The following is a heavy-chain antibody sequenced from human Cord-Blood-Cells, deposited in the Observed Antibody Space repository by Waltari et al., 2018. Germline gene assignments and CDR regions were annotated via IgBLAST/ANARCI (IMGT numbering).Heavy chain of an antibody. CDR2: IYHSGST. V-gene: IGHV4-38-2*01. CDR3: ARVPSSGSYPIYFDY. Sequence: QVQMQESGPGLATPSVNLSLTCAVSGYATRSGYHGGWIRQPPGNAREWIGSIYHSGSTYYNPALKSRVTIEVDTSKNQCSLKQSSVTAADTAVYYCARVPSSGSYPIYFDYWGQGTLVTVSS. D-gene: IGHD3-10*01. CDR1: GYATRSGYH. J-gene: IGHJ4*02.